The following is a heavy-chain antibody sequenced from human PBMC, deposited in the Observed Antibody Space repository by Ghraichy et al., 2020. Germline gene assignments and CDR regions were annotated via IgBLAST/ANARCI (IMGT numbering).Heavy chain of an antibody. CDR1: GFTFGDYA. Sequence: GGSLRLSCTASGFTFGDYAMSWFRQAPGKGLEWVGFIRSKAYGGTTEYAASVKGRFTISRDDSKSIAYLQMNSLKTEDTAVYYCTKYYDFWSGYYRMGPYFDYWDQGTLVTVSS. D-gene: IGHD3-3*01. V-gene: IGHV3-49*03. CDR3: TKYYDFWSGYYRMGPYFDY. J-gene: IGHJ4*02. CDR2: IRSKAYGGTT.